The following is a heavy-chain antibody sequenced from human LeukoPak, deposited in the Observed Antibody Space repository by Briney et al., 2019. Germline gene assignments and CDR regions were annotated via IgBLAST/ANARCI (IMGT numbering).Heavy chain of an antibody. J-gene: IGHJ6*02. V-gene: IGHV3-23*01. D-gene: IGHD2-2*01. CDR1: GFTFSSYA. CDR3: AKSMVGTSCYQCYYGMDV. CDR2: ISGSGGST. Sequence: PGGSLRLSCAASGFTFSSYAMSWVRQAPGKGLEWVPAISGSGGSTYYADSVKGRFTISRDNSKNTLYLQMNSLRAEDTAVYYCAKSMVGTSCYQCYYGMDVWGQGTTVTVSS.